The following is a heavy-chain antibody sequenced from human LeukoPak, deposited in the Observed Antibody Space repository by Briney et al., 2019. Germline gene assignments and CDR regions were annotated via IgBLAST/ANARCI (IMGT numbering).Heavy chain of an antibody. Sequence: SETLSLTCTVSGGSISSYYWSWIRQPPGKGLEWIGYIYYSGSTNYNPSLKSRVTISVDTSKNQFSLKLSSVTAADTAVYYCAGTYYYGSGSYYGYCYGMDVWGKGTTVTVSS. V-gene: IGHV4-59*01. CDR2: IYYSGST. CDR3: AGTYYYGSGSYYGYCYGMDV. D-gene: IGHD3-10*01. CDR1: GGSISSYY. J-gene: IGHJ6*04.